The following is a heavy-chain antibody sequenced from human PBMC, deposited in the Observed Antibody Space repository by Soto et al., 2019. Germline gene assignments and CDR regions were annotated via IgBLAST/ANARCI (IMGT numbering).Heavy chain of an antibody. CDR1: GFTFSTYV. D-gene: IGHD1-1*01. CDR2: IFGGGAST. J-gene: IGHJ4*02. CDR3: AKKVPGSNPLDS. V-gene: IGHV3-23*01. Sequence: GGSLRLSCAASGFTFSTYVMNWVRQAPGQGLEWVSSIFGGGASTYYADSARGRFTISRDNSKNTLYLQMNSLRVEDTAVYYCAKKVPGSNPLDSWGQGALVTVSS.